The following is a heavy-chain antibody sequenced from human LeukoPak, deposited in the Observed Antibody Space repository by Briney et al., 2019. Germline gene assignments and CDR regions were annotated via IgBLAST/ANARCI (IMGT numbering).Heavy chain of an antibody. V-gene: IGHV4-34*01. D-gene: IGHD3-16*02. CDR3: ARTYVWGSYRYFDY. CDR2: INHSGST. J-gene: IGHJ4*02. Sequence: PSETLSLTCAVYDGSFSGYYWSWIRQPPGKGLEWIGEINHSGSTNYNPSLKSRVTISVDTSKNQFSLKLSSVTAADTAVYYCARTYVWGSYRYFDYWGQGTLVTVSS. CDR1: DGSFSGYY.